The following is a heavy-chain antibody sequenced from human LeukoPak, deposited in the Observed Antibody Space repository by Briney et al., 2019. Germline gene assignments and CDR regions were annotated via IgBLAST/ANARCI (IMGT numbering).Heavy chain of an antibody. CDR1: GGSISSGTCY. CDR2: IHYRGST. D-gene: IGHD6-19*01. V-gene: IGHV4-31*03. J-gene: IGHJ4*02. Sequence: SQTLSLTCTVSGGSISSGTCYWSWIRQLPGESLEWIGYIHYRGSTNYNPSLKSRVTISVDMSQNQFSLKMTSVTAADTAVYYCARDRSGWYVGVGYFDYWGQGTLVTVSS. CDR3: ARDRSGWYVGVGYFDY.